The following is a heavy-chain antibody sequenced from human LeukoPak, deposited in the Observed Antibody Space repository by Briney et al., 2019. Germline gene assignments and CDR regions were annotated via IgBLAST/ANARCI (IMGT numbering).Heavy chain of an antibody. V-gene: IGHV4-59*01. CDR1: GGSISSYY. Sequence: SETLSLTCTVSGGSISSYYWSWIRQPPGKGLEWIGYIYYSGSTNYNPSLKSRVTISVDTSKNQFSLKLSSVTAADTAVYYCATQEEIQEDAFDIWGQGTMVTVSS. J-gene: IGHJ3*02. D-gene: IGHD5-18*01. CDR3: ATQEEIQEDAFDI. CDR2: IYYSGST.